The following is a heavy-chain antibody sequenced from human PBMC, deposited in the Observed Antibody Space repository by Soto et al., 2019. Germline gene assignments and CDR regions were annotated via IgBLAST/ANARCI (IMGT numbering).Heavy chain of an antibody. CDR2: ISGSGGST. D-gene: IGHD3-10*01. J-gene: IGHJ4*02. CDR3: ANDKGGERGGIFAY. Sequence: PGGSLRLSCAASGFTFSSYAMSWVRQAPGKGLEWVSAISGSGGSTYYADSVKGRFTISRDNSKNTLYLQMNSLRAEDTAVYYCANDKGGERGGIFAYWGQGTLVTVSS. CDR1: GFTFSSYA. V-gene: IGHV3-23*01.